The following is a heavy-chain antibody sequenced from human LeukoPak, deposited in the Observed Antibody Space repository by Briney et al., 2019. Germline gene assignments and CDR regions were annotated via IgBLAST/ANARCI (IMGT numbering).Heavy chain of an antibody. CDR3: AKDWGY. J-gene: IGHJ4*02. V-gene: IGHV3-23*01. D-gene: IGHD3-16*01. CDR2: ISGSGGSA. Sequence: QTGGSLRPTCAASGFTFSSYALSWVRQAPGKGLEWVSGISGSGGSAYYADSVKGRFTISRDNSKNKVYLQMNSLRAEDTAVYYCAKDWGYWGQGTLVTVSS. CDR1: GFTFSSYA.